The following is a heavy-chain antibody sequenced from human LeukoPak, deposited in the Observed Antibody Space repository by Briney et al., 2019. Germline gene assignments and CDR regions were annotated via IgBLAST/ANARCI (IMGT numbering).Heavy chain of an antibody. J-gene: IGHJ3*02. CDR2: IYSGGST. V-gene: IGHV3-53*01. Sequence: GGSLRLSCAASGFTVSSNYMSWVRQAPGKGLEWVSVIYSGGSTYYADSVKGRFTISRDNSKNTLYLQTNSLRAEDTAVYYCARVPRGNRNAFDIWGQGAMVTVSS. CDR1: GFTVSSNY. CDR3: ARVPRGNRNAFDI.